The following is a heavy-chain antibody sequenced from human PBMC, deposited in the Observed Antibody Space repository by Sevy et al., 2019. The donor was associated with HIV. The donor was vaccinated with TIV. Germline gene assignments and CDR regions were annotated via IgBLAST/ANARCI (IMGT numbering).Heavy chain of an antibody. CDR3: ARDAGYTTKFHPLH. Sequence: GGSLRLSCSASGFRLNTYAMHWVRQAPGKGLEWVSVISSTGNFESYAASVKGRFTISKDNSKNTVSLQMNSLRPEDTAMYYCARDAGYTTKFHPLHWGQGPLVTVSS. J-gene: IGHJ4*02. CDR2: ISSTGNFE. V-gene: IGHV3-30*04. CDR1: GFRLNTYA. D-gene: IGHD5-12*01.